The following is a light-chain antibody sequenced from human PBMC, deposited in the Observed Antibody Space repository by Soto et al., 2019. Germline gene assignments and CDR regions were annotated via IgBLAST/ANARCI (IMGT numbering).Light chain of an antibody. V-gene: IGKV3-20*01. Sequence: EVVLTQSPGTLSLSPGERATLSCRASQSVSSNYLAWYQQKPGQAPRLLISGASSRATGIPDRFSGSGSGTDFTLTISRLEPEDFAVYYCHQYGSSPWTFGQGTKVDIK. CDR1: QSVSSNY. CDR3: HQYGSSPWT. J-gene: IGKJ1*01. CDR2: GAS.